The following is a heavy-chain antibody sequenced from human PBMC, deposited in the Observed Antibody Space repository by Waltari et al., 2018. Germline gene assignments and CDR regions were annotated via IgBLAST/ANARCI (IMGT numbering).Heavy chain of an antibody. CDR1: GFTFSSYG. Sequence: QVQLVESGGGVVPPGRSLRLYCAASGFTFSSYGMHWVRQAPGKGLEWVAVIWYDGSNKYYADSVKGRFTISRDNSKNTLYLQMNSLRAEDTAVYYCAKLWGGYLMYDYWGQGTLVTVSS. CDR3: AKLWGGYLMYDY. D-gene: IGHD6-25*01. V-gene: IGHV3-33*06. J-gene: IGHJ4*02. CDR2: IWYDGSNK.